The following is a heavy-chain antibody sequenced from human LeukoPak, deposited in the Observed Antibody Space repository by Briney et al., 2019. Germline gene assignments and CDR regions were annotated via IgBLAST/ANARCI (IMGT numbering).Heavy chain of an antibody. CDR3: ARDGRGTTGTTDFDY. J-gene: IGHJ4*02. V-gene: IGHV4-59*12. CDR1: DDSISDYY. Sequence: SETLSLTCTVSDDSISDYYRGWIRQPPGKGLEWIGYFHNSGTSTYNPSLKSRVTMSVDTSKNQFSLKLSSVTAADTAVYYCARDGRGTTGTTDFDYWGQGTLVTVSS. CDR2: FHNSGTS. D-gene: IGHD1-1*01.